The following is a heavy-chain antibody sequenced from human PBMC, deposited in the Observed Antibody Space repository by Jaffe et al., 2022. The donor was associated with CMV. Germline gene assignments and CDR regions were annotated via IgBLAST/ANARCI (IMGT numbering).Heavy chain of an antibody. D-gene: IGHD3-22*01. CDR1: GFTFSSYA. CDR3: AKWSYYDSSGYLGHFDY. Sequence: EVQLLESGGGLVQPGGSLRLSCAASGFTFSSYAMSWVRQAPGKGLEWVSAISGSGGSTYYADSVKGRFTISRDNSKNTLYLQMNSLRAEDTAVYYCAKWSYYDSSGYLGHFDYWGQGTLVTVSS. CDR2: ISGSGGST. J-gene: IGHJ4*02. V-gene: IGHV3-23*01.